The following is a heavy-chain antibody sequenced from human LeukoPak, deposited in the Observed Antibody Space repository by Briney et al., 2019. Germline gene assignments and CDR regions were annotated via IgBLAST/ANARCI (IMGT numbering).Heavy chain of an antibody. J-gene: IGHJ4*02. V-gene: IGHV3-33*01. CDR3: TTLWYYYDNRDY. D-gene: IGHD3-22*01. Sequence: GGSLRLSCAASGFTFSSYGMHWVRQAPGKGLKWVAVIWYDGSNKYYADSVKGRFTISRDNSKNTLYLQMNSLRAEDTAVYYCTTLWYYYDNRDYWGQGTLVTVSS. CDR2: IWYDGSNK. CDR1: GFTFSSYG.